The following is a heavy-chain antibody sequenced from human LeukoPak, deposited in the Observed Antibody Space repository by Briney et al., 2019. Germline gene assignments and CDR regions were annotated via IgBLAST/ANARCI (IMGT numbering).Heavy chain of an antibody. Sequence: GGSLRLSCSASGFTFSSYAMHWVRQAPGKGLEYVSTISSNGGSTYYADSVKGRFTITRDNSKNTLYLQMSSLRVEDTAVYYCVKGLAAAGTNYWGQGTLVTVSS. V-gene: IGHV3-64D*09. CDR1: GFTFSSYA. J-gene: IGHJ4*02. D-gene: IGHD6-13*01. CDR2: ISSNGGST. CDR3: VKGLAAAGTNY.